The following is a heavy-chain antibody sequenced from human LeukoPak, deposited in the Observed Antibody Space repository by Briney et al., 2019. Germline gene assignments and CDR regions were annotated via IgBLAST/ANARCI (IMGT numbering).Heavy chain of an antibody. J-gene: IGHJ3*02. V-gene: IGHV3-30-3*02. CDR1: GFSFSSYA. D-gene: IGHD3-3*01. CDR3: ANDKLRFFSYAFDI. CDR2: ISSDGGNK. Sequence: ARSLRLSCAASGFSFSSYAMHWVRQAPGKGLEWVAIISSDGGNKYYADSVKGRFTISRDNSKNTLYLQMNSLRAEDTAVYYCANDKLRFFSYAFDIWGQGTMVTVSS.